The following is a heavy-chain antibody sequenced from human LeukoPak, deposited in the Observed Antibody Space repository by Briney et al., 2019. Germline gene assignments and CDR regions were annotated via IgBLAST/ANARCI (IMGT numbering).Heavy chain of an antibody. J-gene: IGHJ4*02. V-gene: IGHV4-59*08. D-gene: IGHD6-19*01. CDR1: GGSISGYY. Sequence: SETLSLTCTVSGGSISGYYWNWIRQPPGKGLEWIGYIYYSGSTNYNSSLKGRVTISVDTSRNQFSLRLSSVTAADTAVYYCAGAYSSGLFDNWGQGTLVTVSS. CDR2: IYYSGST. CDR3: AGAYSSGLFDN.